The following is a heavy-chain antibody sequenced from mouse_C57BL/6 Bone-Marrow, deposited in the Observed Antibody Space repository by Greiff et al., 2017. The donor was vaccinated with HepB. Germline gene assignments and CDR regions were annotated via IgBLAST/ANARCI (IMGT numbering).Heavy chain of an antibody. CDR1: GYSITSGYY. J-gene: IGHJ2*01. D-gene: IGHD1-1*01. CDR3: ARGHNYYGSSY. CDR2: ISYDGSN. Sequence: VQLQQSGPGLVKPSQSLSLTCSVTGYSITSGYYWNWIRQFPGNKLEWMGYISYDGSNNYNPSLKNRISITRDTSKNQFFLKLNSVTTEDTATYYCARGHNYYGSSYWGQGTTLTVSS. V-gene: IGHV3-6*01.